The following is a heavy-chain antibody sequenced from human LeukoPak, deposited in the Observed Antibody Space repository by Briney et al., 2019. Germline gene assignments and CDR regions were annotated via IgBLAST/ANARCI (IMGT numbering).Heavy chain of an antibody. CDR2: INPNSGGT. J-gene: IGHJ6*03. V-gene: IGHV1-2*02. CDR1: VYTFTGYY. D-gene: IGHD5-24*01. CDR3: ARVMGDGYNYRSNYYYYYMDV. Sequence: GASVTVSCKASVYTFTGYYMHWVRQAPGQGLEGMGWINPNSGGTNYAQKFQGRVTMTRDTSISTAYMELSRLRSDDTAVYYCARVMGDGYNYRSNYYYYYMDVWGKGTTVTVSS.